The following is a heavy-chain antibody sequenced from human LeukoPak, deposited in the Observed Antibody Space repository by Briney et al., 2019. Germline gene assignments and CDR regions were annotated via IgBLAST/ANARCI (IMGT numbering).Heavy chain of an antibody. J-gene: IGHJ4*02. CDR3: ARVGGQVATSPAFDY. CDR2: INPNSGGT. Sequence: ASVKVSCKASGYTFTGYYMHWVRQAPGQGLEWMGWINPNSGGTNYAQKFQGRVTMTRDTSISTAYMELSRLRSDDTVVYYCARVGGQVATSPAFDYWGQGALVTVSS. V-gene: IGHV1-2*02. D-gene: IGHD5-12*01. CDR1: GYTFTGYY.